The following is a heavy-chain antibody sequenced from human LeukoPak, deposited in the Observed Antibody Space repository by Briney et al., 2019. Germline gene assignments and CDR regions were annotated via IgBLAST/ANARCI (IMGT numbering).Heavy chain of an antibody. CDR1: GFTVSSNY. V-gene: IGHV3-66*04. J-gene: IGHJ3*02. D-gene: IGHD3-10*02. CDR2: IYSGGST. Sequence: GGSLRLSCAASGFTVSSNYMSWVRQAPGKGLEWVSVIYSGGSTYYADSVKGRFTISRDNSKNTLYLQMNSLTADDTALYYCAKHTYYDRGAFANWGQGTMVIFSS. CDR3: AKHTYYDRGAFAN.